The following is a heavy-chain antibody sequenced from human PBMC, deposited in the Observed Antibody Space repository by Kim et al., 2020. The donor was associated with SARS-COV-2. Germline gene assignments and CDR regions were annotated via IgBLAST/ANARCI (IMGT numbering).Heavy chain of an antibody. V-gene: IGHV4-34*01. D-gene: IGHD5-18*01. CDR3: ARGSDTAMVLPPDY. J-gene: IGHJ4*02. CDR1: GGSFSGYY. Sequence: SETLSLTCAVYGGSFSGYYWSWIRQPPGKGLEWIGEINHSGSTNYNPSLKSRVTISVDTSKNQFSLKLSSVTAADTAVYYCARGSDTAMVLPPDYWGQGT. CDR2: INHSGST.